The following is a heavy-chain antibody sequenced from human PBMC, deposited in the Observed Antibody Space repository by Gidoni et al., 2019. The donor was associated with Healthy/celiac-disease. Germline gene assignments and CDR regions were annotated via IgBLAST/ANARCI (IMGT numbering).Heavy chain of an antibody. J-gene: IGHJ4*02. CDR3: ARDPAAEAAAGGLGY. D-gene: IGHD6-13*01. Sequence: QVQLVASGGGVVQPGRSLSLSCAASGFTFSSYVMHWVRPAPAKGLEWVAVISYDGSNKYYADSVKGRFTISRDNSKNTLYLQMNSLRAEDTAVYYCARDPAAEAAAGGLGYWGQGTLVTVSS. V-gene: IGHV3-30-3*01. CDR2: ISYDGSNK. CDR1: GFTFSSYV.